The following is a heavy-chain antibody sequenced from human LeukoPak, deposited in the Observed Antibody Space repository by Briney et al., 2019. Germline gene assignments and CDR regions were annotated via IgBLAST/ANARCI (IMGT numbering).Heavy chain of an antibody. D-gene: IGHD6-13*01. Sequence: SETLSLTCTVSGGSISSSSYYWGWIRQPPGKGLEWIGSIYYSGSTYYNPSLKSRVTISVDTSKNQFSLKLSSVTAADTAVYYCARDSRSSWYSYWGQGTLVTVSS. CDR3: ARDSRSSWYSY. V-gene: IGHV4-39*07. J-gene: IGHJ4*02. CDR1: GGSISSSSYY. CDR2: IYYSGST.